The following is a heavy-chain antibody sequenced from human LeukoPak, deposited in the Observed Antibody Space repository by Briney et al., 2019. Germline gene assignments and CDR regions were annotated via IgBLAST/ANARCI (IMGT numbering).Heavy chain of an antibody. CDR3: AQGRLGYSYGAFDH. CDR1: GFTFSNYA. J-gene: IGHJ4*02. Sequence: HTGGSLRLSCAASGFTFSNYAMSWVRNAPGKGLEGVSVISGSGGSTNFADSVKGRFTSSRDNSKNTLYLQMHSLRVEDTAVYYCAQGRLGYSYGAFDHWGRGTLVTVSS. CDR2: ISGSGGST. D-gene: IGHD5-18*01. V-gene: IGHV3-23*01.